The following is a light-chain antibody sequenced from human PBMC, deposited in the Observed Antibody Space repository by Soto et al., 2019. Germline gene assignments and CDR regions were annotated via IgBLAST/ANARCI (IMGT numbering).Light chain of an antibody. CDR1: NSKFGSNT. CDR3: ATWDNSVKGQV. J-gene: IGLJ3*02. Sequence: QLVLTQPASASGTPGQRVNISCSGSNSKFGSNTVNWSQQLPGKAPKLLIYSNNKRPSGVPDRFSASKTGTSASLAISGLQSEDEADYYCATWDNSVKGQVFGGGTKLTVL. CDR2: SNN. V-gene: IGLV1-44*01.